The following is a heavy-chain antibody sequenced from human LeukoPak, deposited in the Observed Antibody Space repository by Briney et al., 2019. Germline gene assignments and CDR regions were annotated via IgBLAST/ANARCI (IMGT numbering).Heavy chain of an antibody. CDR2: MNPNSGNT. V-gene: IGHV1-8*02. D-gene: IGHD3-3*02. Sequence: ASVKVSCKASGGTFSSYAISWVRQAPGQGLEWMGWMNPNSGNTGYAQKFQGRVTMTRNTSISTAYMELSSLRSEDTAVYYCAKVGFLEWLLPSHFDYWGQGTLVTVSS. CDR1: GGTFSSYA. CDR3: AKVGFLEWLLPSHFDY. J-gene: IGHJ4*02.